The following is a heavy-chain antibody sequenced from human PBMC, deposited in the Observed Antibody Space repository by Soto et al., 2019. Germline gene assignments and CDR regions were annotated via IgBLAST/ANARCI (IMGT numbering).Heavy chain of an antibody. J-gene: IGHJ5*01. CDR2: IYPGHSET. D-gene: IGHD2-8*01. CDR3: FILYGAARRGFDS. CDR1: GYNFTRNW. V-gene: IGHV5-51*01. Sequence: PGCSVKISCSGTGYNFTRNWIGWVGQMPGKGLEWMGIIYPGHSETRYSPSFQGQVNISVDRSKNTAYLHWSSLKAPDTAIYYCFILYGAARRGFDSWGPGTLVTVSS.